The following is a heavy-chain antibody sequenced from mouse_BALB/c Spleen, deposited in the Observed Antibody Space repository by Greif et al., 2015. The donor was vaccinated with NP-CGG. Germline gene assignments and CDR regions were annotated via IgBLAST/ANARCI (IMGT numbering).Heavy chain of an antibody. V-gene: IGHV2-9*02. CDR2: IWAGGST. CDR3: ARERSMITYYFDY. CDR1: GFSLTSYG. Sequence: QVQLQQSGPGLVAPSQSLSITCTVSGFSLTSYGVHWVRQPPGKGLEWLGVIWAGGSTNYNSALMSRLSISKDNSKSQVFLKMNSLQTDDTAMYYCARERSMITYYFDYWGQGTTLPVSS. J-gene: IGHJ2*01. D-gene: IGHD2-4*01.